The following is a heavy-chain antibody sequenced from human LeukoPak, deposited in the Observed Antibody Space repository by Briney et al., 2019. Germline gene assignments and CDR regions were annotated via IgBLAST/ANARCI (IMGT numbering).Heavy chain of an antibody. J-gene: IGHJ4*02. CDR2: IYYSGST. V-gene: IGHV4-59*01. D-gene: IGHD3-9*01. CDR1: GGSISSYY. Sequence: PSETLSHTCTVSGGSISSYYWSWIRQPPGKGLEWIGYIYYSGSTNYNPSLKSRVTISVDTSKNQFSLKLSSVTAADTAVYYCARGLSGYLYYFDYWGQGTLVTVSS. CDR3: ARGLSGYLYYFDY.